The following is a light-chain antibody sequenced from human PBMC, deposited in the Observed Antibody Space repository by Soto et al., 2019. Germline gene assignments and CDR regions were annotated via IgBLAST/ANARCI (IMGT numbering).Light chain of an antibody. CDR1: QTVRNNY. CDR3: QQFSSYPLT. Sequence: EFVLTQSPGTLSLSPGERATLSCRASQTVRNNYLAWYQQKPGQAPRLLIYDASSRATGIPDRFSGGGSGTDFTLTISILEPEDVAVYYCQQFSSYPLTFGGGTKVDI. J-gene: IGKJ4*01. CDR2: DAS. V-gene: IGKV3-20*01.